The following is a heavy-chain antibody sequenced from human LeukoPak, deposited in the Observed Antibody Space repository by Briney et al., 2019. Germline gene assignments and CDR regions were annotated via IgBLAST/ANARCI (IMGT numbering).Heavy chain of an antibody. D-gene: IGHD3-10*01. J-gene: IGHJ4*02. Sequence: RASVKVSCKASGGTFSSYAISWVRQAPGQGLEWMGWINPNSGGTNYAQKFQGRVTMTRDTSISTAYMELSRLRSDDTAVYYCARDSTYYYGSGSYYPDYWGQGTLVTVSS. CDR2: INPNSGGT. V-gene: IGHV1-2*02. CDR3: ARDSTYYYGSGSYYPDY. CDR1: GGTFSSYA.